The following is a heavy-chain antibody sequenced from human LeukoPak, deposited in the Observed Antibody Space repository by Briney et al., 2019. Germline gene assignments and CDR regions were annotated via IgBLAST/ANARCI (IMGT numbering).Heavy chain of an antibody. V-gene: IGHV4-30-4*01. CDR3: ASVSVWELATHPGGSFDF. CDR2: IYHTGTT. CDR1: GGLISRIEYY. Sequence: SLTLSLTCRVSGGLISRIEYYWSWIRQSPVKGLEWLGHIYHTGTTLYSPHLNNRLTISADSSRNQFSLTLNSVSAADTAVYYCASVSVWELATHPGGSFDFWGRGILVTVSS. J-gene: IGHJ4*02. D-gene: IGHD1-26*01.